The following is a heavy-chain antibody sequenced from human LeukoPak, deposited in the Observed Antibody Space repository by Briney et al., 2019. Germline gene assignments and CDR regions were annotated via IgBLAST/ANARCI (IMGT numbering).Heavy chain of an antibody. Sequence: KASETLSLTCTVSGGSISSSSYYWRWIRQPPGKGLEWIGEINHSGSTNYSPSLKSRVTISVDSSKNQLSLKLSSVTAADTAVYYCALNYYDSSGYPNAFDIWGQGTMVTVSS. D-gene: IGHD3-22*01. V-gene: IGHV4-39*07. J-gene: IGHJ3*02. CDR2: INHSGST. CDR1: GGSISSSSYY. CDR3: ALNYYDSSGYPNAFDI.